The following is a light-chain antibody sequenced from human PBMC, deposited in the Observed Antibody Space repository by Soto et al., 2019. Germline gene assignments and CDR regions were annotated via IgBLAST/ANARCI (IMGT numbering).Light chain of an antibody. CDR1: SSNIGSNY. CDR2: RNN. J-gene: IGLJ2*01. Sequence: VLTQPPSASGTPGQRVTISCSGSSSNIGSNYVYWYQQLPGTAPKLLIYRNNQRPSGVPDRFSGSKSGTSASLAISGLRSEDEADYYCAAWDDSLSGSVFGGGTKLTVL. CDR3: AAWDDSLSGSV. V-gene: IGLV1-47*01.